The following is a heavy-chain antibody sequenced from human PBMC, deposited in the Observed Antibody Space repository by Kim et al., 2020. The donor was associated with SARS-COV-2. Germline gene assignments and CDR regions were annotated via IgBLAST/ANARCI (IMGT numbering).Heavy chain of an antibody. CDR3: ARDFWCGYYKVTKTTYYYSYGMDV. Sequence: GESLKISCKGSGYSFTSYWIGWVRQMPGKGLEWMGIIYPGDSDTRYSPSFQGQVTISADKSISTAYLQWSSLNASDTAMYYCARDFWCGYYKVTKTTYYYSYGMDVWGQGTTVTVSS. CDR2: IYPGDSDT. J-gene: IGHJ6*02. V-gene: IGHV5-51*01. D-gene: IGHD3-3*01. CDR1: GYSFTSYW.